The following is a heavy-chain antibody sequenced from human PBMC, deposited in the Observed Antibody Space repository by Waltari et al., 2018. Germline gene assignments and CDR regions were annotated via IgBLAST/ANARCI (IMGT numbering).Heavy chain of an antibody. CDR3: TRDLGGSGSFFFDY. CDR2: IRSKAYGGTT. V-gene: IGHV3-49*04. CDR1: GFTFGDYA. D-gene: IGHD3-10*01. J-gene: IGHJ4*02. Sequence: EVQLVESGGGLVQPGRSLRLSCTASGFTFGDYAMSWVRQDPGKGLEWVGFIRSKAYGGTTEYAASVKGRFTISRDDSKSIAYLQMNSLKTEDTAVYYCTRDLGGSGSFFFDYWGQGTLVTVSS.